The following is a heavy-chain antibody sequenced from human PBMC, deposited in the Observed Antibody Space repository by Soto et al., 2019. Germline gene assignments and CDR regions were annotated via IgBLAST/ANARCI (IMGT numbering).Heavy chain of an antibody. Sequence: VASVKVSCKASGGTFSNSGISWVRQAPGQGLEWMGWISAYNGNTNYAQKLQGRVTMTTDTSTSTAYMELGSLRSDDTAVYYCARGLTYYYDSSGYYYDYYYYGMDVWGQGTTVTVSS. J-gene: IGHJ6*02. D-gene: IGHD3-22*01. CDR3: ARGLTYYYDSSGYYYDYYYYGMDV. CDR2: ISAYNGNT. V-gene: IGHV1-18*01. CDR1: GGTFSNSG.